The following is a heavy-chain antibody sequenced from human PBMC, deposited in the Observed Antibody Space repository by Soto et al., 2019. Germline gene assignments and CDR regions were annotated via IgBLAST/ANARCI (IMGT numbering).Heavy chain of an antibody. D-gene: IGHD3-10*01. Sequence: EVQLVESGGGLVKPGGSLRLSCAASGFTFSSHSMNWVRQAPGKGLEWVSSITSSSIYIYYADSVKGRFTISRDNAKNSLYQQMNSLRPEDTAVYFCARDRRWGVRGDSLGYWGQGSQVIVSS. J-gene: IGHJ4*02. V-gene: IGHV3-21*01. CDR2: ITSSSIYI. CDR3: ARDRRWGVRGDSLGY. CDR1: GFTFSSHS.